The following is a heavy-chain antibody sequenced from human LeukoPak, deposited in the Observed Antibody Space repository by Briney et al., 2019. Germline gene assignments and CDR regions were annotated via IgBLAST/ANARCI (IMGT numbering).Heavy chain of an antibody. CDR2: IYYSGST. CDR3: ARREKHGLLTNAFDI. CDR1: GGSISSSDYY. V-gene: IGHV4-39*01. J-gene: IGHJ3*02. D-gene: IGHD4-11*01. Sequence: SETLSLTCTVSGGSISSSDYYWGWIRQPPGKGLEWIGSIYYSGSTYYNPSLKSRVTISVDTSKNQFSLKLTSVTAADTAVYYCARREKHGLLTNAFDIWGQGTMVTVSS.